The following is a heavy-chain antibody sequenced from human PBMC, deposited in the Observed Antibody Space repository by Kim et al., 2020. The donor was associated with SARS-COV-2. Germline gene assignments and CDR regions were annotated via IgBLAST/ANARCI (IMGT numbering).Heavy chain of an antibody. J-gene: IGHJ4*02. Sequence: GGSLRLSCAASGFTFEDYAMHWVRQAPGKGLEWVSGIGWISGTKDYAASVKGRFTISRDNGQNSLYLQMNSLRIEDTAFYYCAKGTSSLTPSGWGYLFDLWGQGTLVTVSS. CDR3: AKGTSSLTPSGWGYLFDL. CDR2: IGWISGTK. D-gene: IGHD3-10*01. CDR1: GFTFEDYA. V-gene: IGHV3-9*01.